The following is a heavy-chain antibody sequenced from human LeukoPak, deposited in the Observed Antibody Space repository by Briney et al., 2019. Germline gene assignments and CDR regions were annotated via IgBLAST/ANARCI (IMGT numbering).Heavy chain of an antibody. CDR1: GYTFTSYG. CDR3: ARVNIVVVVAARGAFDI. J-gene: IGHJ3*02. CDR2: ISAYNGNT. D-gene: IGHD2-15*01. Sequence: ASVKVSWKASGYTFTSYGISWVRQAPGQGLEWMGWISAYNGNTNYAQKLQGRVTMTTDTSTSTAYMELRSLRSDDTAVYYCARVNIVVVVAARGAFDIWGQGTMVTVSS. V-gene: IGHV1-18*01.